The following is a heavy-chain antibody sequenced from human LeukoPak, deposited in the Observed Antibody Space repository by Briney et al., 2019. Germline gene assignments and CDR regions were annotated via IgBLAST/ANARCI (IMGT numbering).Heavy chain of an antibody. CDR3: AGGYKFDY. Sequence: GGSLRLSCAAPGCTFSSYRVHWVRQAPGKGLVWVSRINSDGSSTNYADSVKGRFTISRDNAKNTLYLQMNSLRAEDTAVYYCAGGYKFDYWGQGTLVTVSS. J-gene: IGHJ4*02. V-gene: IGHV3-74*01. CDR1: GCTFSSYR. CDR2: INSDGSST. D-gene: IGHD3-10*01.